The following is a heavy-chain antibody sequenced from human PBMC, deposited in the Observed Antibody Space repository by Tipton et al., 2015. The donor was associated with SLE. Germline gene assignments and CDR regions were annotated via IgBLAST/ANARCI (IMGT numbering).Heavy chain of an antibody. Sequence: EASGFTFSSSWMIWVCQAPGKGLEWVANIKQDGTEKYYADFVKGRFTISRDNAKNSLYLQMNSLRAEDTAVYYCARDGSSGWDGAYFQHWGQGTLVTVSS. V-gene: IGHV3-7*01. D-gene: IGHD6-19*01. CDR3: ARDGSSGWDGAYFQH. CDR2: IKQDGTEK. CDR1: GFTFSSSW. J-gene: IGHJ1*01.